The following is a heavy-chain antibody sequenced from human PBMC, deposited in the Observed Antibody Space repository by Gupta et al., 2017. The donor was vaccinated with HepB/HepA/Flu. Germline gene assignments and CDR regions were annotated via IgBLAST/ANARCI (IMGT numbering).Heavy chain of an antibody. D-gene: IGHD1-26*01. V-gene: IGHV1-2*07. J-gene: IGHJ4*02. CDR1: GYTFTDYY. CDR2: INPNSRGR. CDR3: ASALFYLGGYYFDL. Sequence: QVQLVQSGAEVKKPGASVQVSCKTSGYTFTDYYLHWLRQAPGQGLEWMGWINPNSRGRNYAHKVQGKVTMTRDTSINTAYMELTSLSSDDTAVYFCASALFYLGGYYFDLCVQGTLVTVSS.